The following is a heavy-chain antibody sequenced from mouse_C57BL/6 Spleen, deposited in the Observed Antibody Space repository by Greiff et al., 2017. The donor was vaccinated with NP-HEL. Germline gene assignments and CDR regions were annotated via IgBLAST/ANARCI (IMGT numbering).Heavy chain of an antibody. Sequence: EVQLVESGPELVKPGASVKMSCKASGYTFTDYNMHWVKQSHGKSLEWIGYINPNNGGTSYNQKFKGKATLTVNKSSSTAYMELRSLTSEDSAVYYCARKGGRNYFDYWGQGTTLTVSS. D-gene: IGHD3-3*01. CDR2: INPNNGGT. J-gene: IGHJ2*01. V-gene: IGHV1-22*01. CDR3: ARKGGRNYFDY. CDR1: GYTFTDYN.